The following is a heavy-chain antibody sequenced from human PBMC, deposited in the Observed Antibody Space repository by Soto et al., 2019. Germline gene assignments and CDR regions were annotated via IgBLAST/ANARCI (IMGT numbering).Heavy chain of an antibody. CDR3: ARDGVGGTVFFGYLDY. V-gene: IGHV3-33*01. CDR1: EIIFSGYG. CDR2: IRFDGSNI. D-gene: IGHD1-26*01. J-gene: IGHJ4*02. Sequence: QVQLVESGGGVVQPGRSLRLSCAVSEIIFSGYGMHWVRQAPGKGLEWVAVIRFDGSNIHYADSVKGRFTISGDNSKNTLYQQMDSLRAEDTAVYSCARDGVGGTVFFGYLDYWGQGALVTVSS.